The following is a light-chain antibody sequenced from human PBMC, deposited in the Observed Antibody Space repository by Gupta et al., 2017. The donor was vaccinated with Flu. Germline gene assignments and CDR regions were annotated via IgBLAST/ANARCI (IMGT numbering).Light chain of an antibody. V-gene: IGKV3-11*01. Sequence: QHKPGQAPRLLMFDASVRATGVPARFSGSGYGTDFTLTSSSRAPEDSAVYYWQQRTIWPTFGQGTRLEIK. CDR3: QQRTIWPT. J-gene: IGKJ5*01. CDR2: DAS.